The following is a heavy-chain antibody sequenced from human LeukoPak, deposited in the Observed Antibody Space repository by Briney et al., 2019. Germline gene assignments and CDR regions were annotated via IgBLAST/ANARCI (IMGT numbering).Heavy chain of an antibody. V-gene: IGHV5-51*01. D-gene: IGHD3-22*01. CDR3: VKLDTYYYDSSGYYYFDY. CDR1: GYSFTSYW. CDR2: IYPGDSDT. Sequence: GESLKISCKGSGYSFTSYWIGWVRQMPGKGLEWMGIIYPGDSDTRYSPSFQGQVTISADKSISTAYLQWSSLKASDTAMYYCVKLDTYYYDSSGYYYFDYWGQGTLVTVSS. J-gene: IGHJ4*02.